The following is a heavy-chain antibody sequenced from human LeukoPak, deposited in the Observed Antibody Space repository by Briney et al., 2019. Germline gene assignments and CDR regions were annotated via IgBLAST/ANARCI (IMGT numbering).Heavy chain of an antibody. CDR1: GGSISSGSYY. V-gene: IGHV4-61*02. CDR2: IYTSGST. CDR3: ARGYDFWSGYSPQGYYYYYYMDV. J-gene: IGHJ6*03. Sequence: SQTLSLTCTVSGGSISSGSYYWSWIRQPAGKGLEWIGRIYTSGSTNYNPSLKSRVTISVDTSKNQFSLKLSSVTAADTVVYYCARGYDFWSGYSPQGYYYYYYMDVWGKGTTVTVSS. D-gene: IGHD3-3*01.